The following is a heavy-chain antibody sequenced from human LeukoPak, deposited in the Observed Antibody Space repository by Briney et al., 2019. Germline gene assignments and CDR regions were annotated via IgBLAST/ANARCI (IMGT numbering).Heavy chain of an antibody. CDR1: GGSISSSNW. CDR3: ARAYCGGDCYSNYYYYGMDV. D-gene: IGHD2-21*02. CDR2: IYHSGST. J-gene: IGHJ6*02. Sequence: ASETLSLTCAVSGGSISSSNWWSWVRQPPGKGLEWIGEIYHSGSTNYNPSLKSRVTISVDKSKNQFSLKLSSVTAADTAVYYCARAYCGGDCYSNYYYYGMDVWGQGTTVTVSS. V-gene: IGHV4-4*02.